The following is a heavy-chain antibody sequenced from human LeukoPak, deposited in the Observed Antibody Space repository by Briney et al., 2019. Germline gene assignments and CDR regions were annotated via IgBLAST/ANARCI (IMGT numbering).Heavy chain of an antibody. CDR3: ARAQGRTRLDY. J-gene: IGHJ4*02. CDR1: GGTFSSYA. V-gene: IGHV1-69*04. D-gene: IGHD1-1*01. CDR2: IIPILGIA. Sequence: GASVKVSCKASGGTFSSYAISWVRQAPGQGLEWMGRIIPILGIANYAQKFQGRVTMTRDTSTSTVYMELSSLRSEDTAVYYCARAQGRTRLDYWGQRTLVTVSS.